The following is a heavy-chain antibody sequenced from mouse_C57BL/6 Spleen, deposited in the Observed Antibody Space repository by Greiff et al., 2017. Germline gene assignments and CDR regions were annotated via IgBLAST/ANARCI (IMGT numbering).Heavy chain of an antibody. J-gene: IGHJ2*01. CDR3: ARSHYEYGVGDYYFDY. CDR1: GYTFTSYW. V-gene: IGHV1-55*01. CDR2: IYPGSGST. D-gene: IGHD2-4*01. Sequence: VQLQQPGAELVKPGASVKMSCKASGYTFTSYWITWVKQRPGQGLEWIGDIYPGSGSTNYNEKFKSKATLTVDTSSSTAYMQLSSLTSEDSAVYYCARSHYEYGVGDYYFDYWGKGTTLTVSS.